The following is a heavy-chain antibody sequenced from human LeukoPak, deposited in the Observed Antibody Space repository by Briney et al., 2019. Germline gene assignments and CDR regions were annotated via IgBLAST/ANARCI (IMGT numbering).Heavy chain of an antibody. V-gene: IGHV3-7*01. CDR1: GFTFSSYW. D-gene: IGHD5/OR15-5a*01. Sequence: GGSLRLSCAASGFTFSSYWMSWVRQAPGKGLEWVANIKQDGSEKYYVDSVKGRFTISRNNAKNSLYLQMNSLRAEDTAVYYCAREGLNFYDYGDYWGQGTLVTVSS. J-gene: IGHJ4*02. CDR2: IKQDGSEK. CDR3: AREGLNFYDYGDY.